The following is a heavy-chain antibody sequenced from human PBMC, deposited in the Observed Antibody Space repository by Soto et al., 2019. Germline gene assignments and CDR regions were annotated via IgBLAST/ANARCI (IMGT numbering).Heavy chain of an antibody. Sequence: QVQLVQSGAEVKKPGSSVKVSCKASGGTFSSYAISWVRQAPGQGLEWMGGIIPIFGTANCAQKFQGSVTITADESTSTAYMELSSLRSEDTAVYYCARSIGYYGSGEYYFDYWDQGTLVTVSS. CDR3: ARSIGYYGSGEYYFDY. CDR2: IIPIFGTA. D-gene: IGHD3-10*01. J-gene: IGHJ4*02. V-gene: IGHV1-69*12. CDR1: GGTFSSYA.